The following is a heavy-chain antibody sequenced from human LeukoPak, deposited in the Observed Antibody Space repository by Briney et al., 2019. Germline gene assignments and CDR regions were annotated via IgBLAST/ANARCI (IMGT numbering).Heavy chain of an antibody. CDR3: AELGITMIGGV. CDR1: GFTFSSYW. V-gene: IGHV3-7*01. Sequence: GGPLRLSCAASGFTFSSYWMSWVRQAPGKGLEWVANIKQDGSEKYYVDSVKGRFTISRDNAKNSLYLQMNSLRAEDTAVYYCAELGITMIGGVWGKGTTVTISS. CDR2: IKQDGSEK. D-gene: IGHD3-10*02. J-gene: IGHJ6*04.